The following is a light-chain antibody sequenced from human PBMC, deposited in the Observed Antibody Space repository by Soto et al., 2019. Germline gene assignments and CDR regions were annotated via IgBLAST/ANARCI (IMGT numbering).Light chain of an antibody. J-gene: IGLJ1*01. CDR2: SND. V-gene: IGLV1-44*01. CDR3: QSYDSSLTGSI. CDR1: SSNIGGNT. Sequence: QSVLTQPPSASGTPGQRVTISCYGSSSNIGGNTVNWYQQLPGAAPKLLIYSNDQRPSGVPDRFSGSKSGTSASLAISGLQSEDEADYYCQSYDSSLTGSIFGTGTKVTVL.